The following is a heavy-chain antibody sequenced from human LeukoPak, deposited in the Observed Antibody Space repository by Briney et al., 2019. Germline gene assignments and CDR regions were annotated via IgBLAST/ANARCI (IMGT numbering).Heavy chain of an antibody. CDR1: GGSFSGYY. J-gene: IGHJ4*02. D-gene: IGHD3-10*01. CDR2: INHSGST. Sequence: SETLSLTCAVYGGSFSGYYWSWIRQPPGKGLEWIGEINHSGSTNYNPSLKSRVTISVDTSKNQFSLKLSSVTAADTAVYYCARGPRYYYGSGRIDYRGQGTLVTVSS. CDR3: ARGPRYYYGSGRIDY. V-gene: IGHV4-34*01.